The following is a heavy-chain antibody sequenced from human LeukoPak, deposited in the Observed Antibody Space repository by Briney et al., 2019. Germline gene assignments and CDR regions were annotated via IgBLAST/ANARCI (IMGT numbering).Heavy chain of an antibody. J-gene: IGHJ3*02. Sequence: PGGSLRLSCAASGFIFSSYWMHWVRQGPGKGLVWVSRIKTDGTTTNYADSVKGQFTISRDNAKNTLYLQMNGLTVEDTAVYYCARASPQRYGDFDIWGQGTMVSVSS. CDR2: IKTDGTTT. CDR1: GFIFSSYW. D-gene: IGHD4/OR15-4a*01. V-gene: IGHV3-74*01. CDR3: ARASPQRYGDFDI.